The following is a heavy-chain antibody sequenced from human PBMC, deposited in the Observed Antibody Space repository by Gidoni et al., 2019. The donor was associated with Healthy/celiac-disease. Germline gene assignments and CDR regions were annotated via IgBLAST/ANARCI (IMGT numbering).Heavy chain of an antibody. CDR1: GFTFSSYE. J-gene: IGHJ4*02. D-gene: IGHD3-10*01. Sequence: EVQLVESGGGLVQPGGSLRLSCAASGFTFSSYEMNWVRQAPGKGLEWVSYISSRGSTIYYADSVKGRFTISRDNAKNSLYLQKNSLRAEDTAVYYCARALGYYGSGSYYNPQEGFDYWGQGTLVTVSS. CDR3: ARALGYYGSGSYYNPQEGFDY. V-gene: IGHV3-48*03. CDR2: ISSRGSTI.